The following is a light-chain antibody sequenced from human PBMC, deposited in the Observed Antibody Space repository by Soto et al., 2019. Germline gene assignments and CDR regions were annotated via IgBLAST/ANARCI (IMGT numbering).Light chain of an antibody. CDR3: CSYTTNNTWV. CDR2: EVN. Sequence: QSALTQPASVSGSPGQSITISCTGTNSDVGAYNYVSWYQEYPGKAPKLIIYEVNDRPSGVSTRFSASKSANTASLTISGLQPDDEADYYCCSYTTNNTWVFGGGTKVTVL. V-gene: IGLV2-14*01. J-gene: IGLJ3*02. CDR1: NSDVGAYNY.